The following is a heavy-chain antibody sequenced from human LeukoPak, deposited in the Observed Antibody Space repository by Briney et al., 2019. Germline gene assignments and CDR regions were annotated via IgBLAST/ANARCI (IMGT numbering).Heavy chain of an antibody. CDR2: MHYIGSS. Sequence: PSETLSLTCTVSGGSVSSHTYYWGWIRQPPGKGLEWIGSMHYIGSSYYNPSLKSRVTISIDTSKNQFSLNLSSVTAADTAVYYCAREQRDTAMSRGLDYWGQGTLVTVSS. CDR3: AREQRDTAMSRGLDY. J-gene: IGHJ4*02. V-gene: IGHV4-39*07. CDR1: GGSVSSHTYY. D-gene: IGHD5-18*01.